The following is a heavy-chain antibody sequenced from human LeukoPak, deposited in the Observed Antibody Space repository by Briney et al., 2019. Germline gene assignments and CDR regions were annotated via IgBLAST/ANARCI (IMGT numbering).Heavy chain of an antibody. Sequence: GASVKVSCKASGYTFTSYSISWVRQAPGQGLEWMGWISAYNGNTNYAQKLQGRVTMTTETSTSTAYMELRSLISDDTAVYYCARDNWNDMFYFDYWGQGTLVTVSS. D-gene: IGHD1-20*01. CDR3: ARDNWNDMFYFDY. CDR1: GYTFTSYS. V-gene: IGHV1-18*01. CDR2: ISAYNGNT. J-gene: IGHJ4*02.